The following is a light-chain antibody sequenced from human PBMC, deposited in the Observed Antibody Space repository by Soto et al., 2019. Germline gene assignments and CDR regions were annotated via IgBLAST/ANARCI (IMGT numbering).Light chain of an antibody. CDR3: QQYGNSPQT. J-gene: IGKJ1*01. CDR2: GAS. CDR1: QTVISIF. V-gene: IGKV3-20*01. Sequence: EIVLTQSPGTLSLSPGERATLSCRASQTVISIFLAWYQPTPGQAPRLLIFGASSRATGIPDRFSGSGSGTDFTLTISRLEPEDFAVYYCQQYGNSPQTFGQGTKVDIK.